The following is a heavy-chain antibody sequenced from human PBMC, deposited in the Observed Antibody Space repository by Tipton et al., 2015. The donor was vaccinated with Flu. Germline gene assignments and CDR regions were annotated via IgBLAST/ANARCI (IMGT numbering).Heavy chain of an antibody. CDR1: GGSIRSSSYY. Sequence: TLSLTCTVSGGSIRSSSYYWGWIRQPPGRGLEWIGEINHSGNTNYNPSLKSRVTVSVDTSKNQFSLILSAVTAADTAVYYCARGRRPRRPVLAPPGYFDYWGQGTLVTVSS. D-gene: IGHD2-8*01. CDR2: INHSGNT. V-gene: IGHV4-39*07. J-gene: IGHJ4*02. CDR3: ARGRRPRRPVLAPPGYFDY.